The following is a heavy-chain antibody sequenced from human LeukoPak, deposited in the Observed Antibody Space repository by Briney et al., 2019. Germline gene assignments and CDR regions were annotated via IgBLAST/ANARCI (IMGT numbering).Heavy chain of an antibody. CDR1: GGTCSSYA. CDR2: IIPIFGTA. CDR3: ARVKLPYYYDSSGYWAFDY. D-gene: IGHD3-22*01. V-gene: IGHV1-69*13. J-gene: IGHJ4*02. Sequence: SVKVSCKASGGTCSSYAISWVRQAPGQGLEWMGGIIPIFGTANYAQKFQGRVTITADESTSTAYMELSSLRSEDTAVYYCARVKLPYYYDSSGYWAFDYWGQGTLVTVSS.